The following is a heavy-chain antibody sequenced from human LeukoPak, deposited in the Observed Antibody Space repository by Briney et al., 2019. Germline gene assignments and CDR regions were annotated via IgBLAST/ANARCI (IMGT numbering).Heavy chain of an antibody. V-gene: IGHV4-34*01. CDR3: ARVHYDPNWFDP. D-gene: IGHD4-17*01. CDR1: GGSFSGYY. Sequence: SETLSLTCAVYGGSFSGYYWSWIRQPPGKGLEWLGEINHSGSTNYNPSLKSRVTISVDTSKNQFSLKLSSVTAADTAVYYCARVHYDPNWFDPWGQGTLVTVSS. J-gene: IGHJ5*02. CDR2: INHSGST.